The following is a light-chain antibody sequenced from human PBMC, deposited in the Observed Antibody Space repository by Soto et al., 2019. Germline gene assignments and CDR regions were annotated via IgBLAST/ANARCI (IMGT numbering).Light chain of an antibody. J-gene: IGKJ3*01. CDR3: QRTYNAFT. Sequence: DIQLTQSPSSLSASVGDRVTITCRVSQGISSCLNCYRQKPGRVPKLLIYSASNLQSGVPSRFSGSGSGTDFTLAISSLQPEEVATYYGQRTYNAFTFGPGTKVDIK. CDR1: QGISSC. V-gene: IGKV1-27*01. CDR2: SAS.